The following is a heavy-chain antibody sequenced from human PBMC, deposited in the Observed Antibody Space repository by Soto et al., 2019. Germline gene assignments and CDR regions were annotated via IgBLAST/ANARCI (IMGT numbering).Heavy chain of an antibody. J-gene: IGHJ4*02. D-gene: IGHD2-2*01. CDR2: IYWNDDK. CDR3: AHTDPGYCSSTSCLTYFDY. V-gene: IGHV2-5*01. Sequence: GLDLAWLALIYWNDDKRYSPSLKSRLTITKDTSKNQVVVTMTNMDPVDTATYYCAHTDPGYCSSTSCLTYFDYWGQGTLVTVSS.